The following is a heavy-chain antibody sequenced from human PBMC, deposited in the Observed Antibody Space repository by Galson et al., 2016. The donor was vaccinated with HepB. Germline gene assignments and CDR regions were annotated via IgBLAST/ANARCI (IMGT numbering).Heavy chain of an antibody. V-gene: IGHV1-2*02. J-gene: IGHJ6*02. CDR2: INPNSGDT. D-gene: IGHD3-3*01. Sequence: SVKVSCKATGYTFTGYYIHWVRQAPGQGLEWMGWINPNSGDTDYVQKFPGRVTMTRDTSISTAYMELSRLRSEDTAMYYCARDNVEEDYEFWTPNLRGRMDVWGQGTTVTVSS. CDR3: ARDNVEEDYEFWTPNLRGRMDV. CDR1: GYTFTGYY.